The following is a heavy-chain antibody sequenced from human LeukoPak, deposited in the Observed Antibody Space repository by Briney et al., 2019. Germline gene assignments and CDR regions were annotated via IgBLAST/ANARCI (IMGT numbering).Heavy chain of an antibody. Sequence: GGSLRLSCAASGFTFSGYAMSWVRQAPGKGLEWVSSISGSGGRTDYADSVKGRFTISRDNPKNTLYLQMNSLRAEDTAVYYCARDNISGTTGWFDPWGQGTLVTVSS. D-gene: IGHD1-14*01. V-gene: IGHV3-23*01. CDR1: GFTFSGYA. J-gene: IGHJ5*02. CDR3: ARDNISGTTGWFDP. CDR2: ISGSGGRT.